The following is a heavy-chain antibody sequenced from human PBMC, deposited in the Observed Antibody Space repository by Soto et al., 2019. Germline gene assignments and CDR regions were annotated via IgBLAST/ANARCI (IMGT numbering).Heavy chain of an antibody. CDR2: IYSGGST. J-gene: IGHJ3*02. V-gene: IGHV3-53*01. CDR1: GFTVSSNY. Sequence: GGSLRLSCAASGFTVSSNYMSWVRQAPGKGLEWVSVIYSGGSTYYADSVKGRFTISRDNSKNTLYLQMNSLRAEDTAVYYCARDVSDNDAFDIWGQGPMVTVSS. CDR3: ARDVSDNDAFDI.